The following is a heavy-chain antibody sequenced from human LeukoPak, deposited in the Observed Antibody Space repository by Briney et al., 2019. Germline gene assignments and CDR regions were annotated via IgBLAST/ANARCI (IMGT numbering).Heavy chain of an antibody. CDR1: GFTFSSYA. D-gene: IGHD3-9*01. CDR3: AREGSTYYDILTGYFHFDF. Sequence: PGGSLRLSCAASGFTFSSYAMHWVRQAPGKGLEWVAVISYDGSTKYYADSVKGRFTFSRDNSKNTLFLQMNSMRAEDTAVYYCAREGSTYYDILTGYFHFDFWGQGTLVTVSS. J-gene: IGHJ4*02. V-gene: IGHV3-30*04. CDR2: ISYDGSTK.